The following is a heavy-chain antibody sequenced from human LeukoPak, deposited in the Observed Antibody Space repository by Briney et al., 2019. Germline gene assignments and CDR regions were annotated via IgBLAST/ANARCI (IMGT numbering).Heavy chain of an antibody. Sequence: GESLKISCKGSGYSFTSYWVGWVRQMPGKGLEWMGIIYPGDSDTRYSPSFQGQVTISADKSISTAYLQWSSLKASDTAMYYCARLARGYSGYDLDRGFDYWGQGTLVTVSS. V-gene: IGHV5-51*01. D-gene: IGHD5-12*01. CDR3: ARLARGYSGYDLDRGFDY. J-gene: IGHJ4*02. CDR2: IYPGDSDT. CDR1: GYSFTSYW.